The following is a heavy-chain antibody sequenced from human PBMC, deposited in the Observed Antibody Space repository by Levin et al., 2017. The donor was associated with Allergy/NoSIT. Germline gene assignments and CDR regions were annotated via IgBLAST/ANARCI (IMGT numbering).Heavy chain of an antibody. V-gene: IGHV5-51*01. D-gene: IGHD3-22*01. CDR1: GYSFISHW. CDR3: ARHYYYDSSGYSPFDY. Sequence: GESLKISCKGSGYSFISHWIGWVRQMPGKGLEWMGIIYPGDSDTRYSPSFQGQVTISADKSISTAYLQWSSLKASDTAMYYCARHYYYDSSGYSPFDYWGQGTLVTVSS. J-gene: IGHJ4*02. CDR2: IYPGDSDT.